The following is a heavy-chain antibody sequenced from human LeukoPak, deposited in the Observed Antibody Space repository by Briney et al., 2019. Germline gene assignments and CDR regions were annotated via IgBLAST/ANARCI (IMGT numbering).Heavy chain of an antibody. V-gene: IGHV3-48*01. CDR1: GFTFSSYS. Sequence: GGFLRLSCAASGFTFSSYSMSWVRQAPGKGLEWVSYISSSSSTIYYADSVKGRFTISRDNAKNSLYLQMNSLRAEDTAVYYCARDGLGITMIVDVLDYWGQGTLVTVSS. CDR2: ISSSSSTI. CDR3: ARDGLGITMIVDVLDY. J-gene: IGHJ4*02. D-gene: IGHD3-22*01.